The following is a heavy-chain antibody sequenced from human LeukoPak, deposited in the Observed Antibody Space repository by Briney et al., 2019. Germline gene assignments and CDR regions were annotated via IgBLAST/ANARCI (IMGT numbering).Heavy chain of an antibody. CDR1: GFTFSSYE. D-gene: IGHD5-18*01. V-gene: IGHV3-48*03. CDR3: AAGAMAFIDY. J-gene: IGHJ4*02. CDR2: ISSSGSTI. Sequence: SGGSLRLSCAASGFTFSSYEMNWVRQAPGKGLEWVSYISSSGSTIYYADSVKGRFTISRDNAKNSLYLQMNSLRAEDTAMYYCAAGAMAFIDYWGQGTLVTVSS.